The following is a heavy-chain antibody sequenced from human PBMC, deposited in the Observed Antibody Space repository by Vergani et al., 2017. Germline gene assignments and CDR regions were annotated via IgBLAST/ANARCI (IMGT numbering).Heavy chain of an antibody. CDR1: GFTFSSYD. Sequence: EVQLVESGGGLVQPGGSLRVSCAASGFTFSSYDMRWVRQATGKGLEWVSAIGTAGDTYYPGSVKGRFTISRENAKNSLYLQMNSLRAGDTAIYYCARAGSTTVGDPPGYWGQGTLVTVSA. J-gene: IGHJ4*02. V-gene: IGHV3-13*01. CDR2: IGTAGDT. CDR3: ARAGSTTVGDPPGY. D-gene: IGHD4-23*01.